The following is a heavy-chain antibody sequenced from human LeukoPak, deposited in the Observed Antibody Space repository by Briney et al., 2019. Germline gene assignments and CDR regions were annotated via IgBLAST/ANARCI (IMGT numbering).Heavy chain of an antibody. Sequence: SVKVSCKASGGTFSSYAISWVRQAPGQGLEWMGGIIPIFGTANYAQKFQGRVTITADKSTRTAYMELSSLRSEDTAVYYCARDREGPVDSSSLNYYYYYMDVWGKGTTVPVSS. V-gene: IGHV1-69*06. CDR2: IIPIFGTA. D-gene: IGHD6-6*01. J-gene: IGHJ6*03. CDR3: ARDREGPVDSSSLNYYYYYMDV. CDR1: GGTFSSYA.